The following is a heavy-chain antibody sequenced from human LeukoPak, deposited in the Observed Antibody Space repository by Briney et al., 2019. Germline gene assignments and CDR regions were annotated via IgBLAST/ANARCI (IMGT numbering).Heavy chain of an antibody. D-gene: IGHD2-2*01. Sequence: SVKVSCKASGGTFSSYTISWVRQATGQGLEWMGRIIPILGIANYAQKFQGRVTITADKSTSTAYMELSSLRSEDTAVYYCASQVGRLCSSTSCSDAFDIWGQGTMVTVSS. V-gene: IGHV1-69*02. J-gene: IGHJ3*02. CDR2: IIPILGIA. CDR3: ASQVGRLCSSTSCSDAFDI. CDR1: GGTFSSYT.